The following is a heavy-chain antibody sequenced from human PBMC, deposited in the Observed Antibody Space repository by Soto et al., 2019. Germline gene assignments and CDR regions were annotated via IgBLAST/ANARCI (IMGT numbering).Heavy chain of an antibody. CDR2: ISGSGGST. D-gene: IGHD6-25*01. CDR1: GFAFDDYV. Sequence: GGSLRLSCAASGFAFDDYVMHWVRQPPGRGLEWVSAISGSGGSTYSGDSVKGRFTISRDNSKNTLYLQMNSLRAEDTAVYYCAKDLGDTSGVLWSWGQGNLVTVSS. J-gene: IGHJ5*02. V-gene: IGHV3-23*01. CDR3: AKDLGDTSGVLWS.